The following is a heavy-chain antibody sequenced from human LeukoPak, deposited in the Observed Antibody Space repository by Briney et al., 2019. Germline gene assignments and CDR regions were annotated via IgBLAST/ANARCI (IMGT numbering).Heavy chain of an antibody. V-gene: IGHV5-51*01. J-gene: IGHJ4*02. CDR3: ARHVPRYFDWLFPDY. CDR1: GYSFTSYW. D-gene: IGHD3-9*01. Sequence: GESLKISCKSSGYSFTSYWIGWVRQMPGKGLEWTGIIYPGDSDTRYSPSFQGQVTISTDKSISTAYLQWSSLKASDTAMYYCARHVPRYFDWLFPDYWGQGTLVTVSS. CDR2: IYPGDSDT.